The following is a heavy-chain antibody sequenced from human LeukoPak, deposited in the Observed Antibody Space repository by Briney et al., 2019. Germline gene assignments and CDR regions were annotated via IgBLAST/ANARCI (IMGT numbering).Heavy chain of an antibody. CDR3: AKGRYGSGSFSTPFEY. CDR1: GYTFTGYY. J-gene: IGHJ4*02. CDR2: INPNSGGT. V-gene: IGHV1-2*02. D-gene: IGHD3-10*01. Sequence: ASVKVSCKASGYTFTGYYMHWVRQAPGQGLEWMGWINPNSGGTNYAQKFQGRVTMTRDTSISTAYMELSSLRTEDTALYYCAKGRYGSGSFSTPFEYWGQGTLVTVSS.